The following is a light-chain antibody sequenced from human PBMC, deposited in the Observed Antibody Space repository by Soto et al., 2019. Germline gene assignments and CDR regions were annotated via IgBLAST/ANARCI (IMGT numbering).Light chain of an antibody. V-gene: IGKV1-39*01. Sequence: DIQMTQSPSSLSASVGDRVTITCRASQSITSYLNWYQQKPGKAPKVLIYAASNLEGGVPSRFSGSGSGTDFTLTISSLQPEDFATYYCQQSYSTPWTSGQGTEVEIK. CDR3: QQSYSTPWT. CDR2: AAS. CDR1: QSITSY. J-gene: IGKJ1*01.